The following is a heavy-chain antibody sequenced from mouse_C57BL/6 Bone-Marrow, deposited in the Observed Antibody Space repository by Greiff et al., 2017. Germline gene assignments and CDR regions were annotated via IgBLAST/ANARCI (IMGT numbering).Heavy chain of an antibody. J-gene: IGHJ2*01. CDR3: ARDYYYGSSSWDY. V-gene: IGHV5-6*01. CDR1: GFTFSSYG. CDR2: ISSGGSYT. Sequence: EVKLVESGGDLVKPGGSLKLSCAASGFTFSSYGMSWVRQTPDKRLEWVATISSGGSYTYYPDSVKGRFTISRDNAKNTLYLQMSSLKSENTAMYYCARDYYYGSSSWDYWGQGTTLTVSS. D-gene: IGHD1-1*01.